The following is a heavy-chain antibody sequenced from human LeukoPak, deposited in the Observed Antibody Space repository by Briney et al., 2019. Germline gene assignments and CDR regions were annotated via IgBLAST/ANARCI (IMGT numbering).Heavy chain of an antibody. CDR2: INYSGTT. CDR3: ARDSVATAGISFHY. CDR1: GGSISRHH. Sequence: SETLSLTCSVSGGSISRHHWSWIRQPPGKGLEWIGYINYSGTTNYNPSLKSRVTISADTSKNQFSLRLRSVTAADTAVYYCARDSVATAGISFHYWGQGTLVTVSS. V-gene: IGHV4-59*11. D-gene: IGHD6-13*01. J-gene: IGHJ4*02.